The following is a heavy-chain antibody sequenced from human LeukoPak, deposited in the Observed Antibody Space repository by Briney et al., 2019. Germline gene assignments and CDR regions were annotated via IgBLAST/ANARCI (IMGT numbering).Heavy chain of an antibody. CDR1: GFTFSSYS. D-gene: IGHD1-26*01. Sequence: HPGGSLRLSCAASGFTFSSYSMNWVRQAPGKGLEWVSYISSSETTISYAQSVKGRFTITRDNAQNSLTLHMNTLRADDTAVYYCAKDGGTHFDHWGQGTLVTVSS. CDR3: AKDGGTHFDH. V-gene: IGHV3-48*01. CDR2: ISSSETTI. J-gene: IGHJ4*02.